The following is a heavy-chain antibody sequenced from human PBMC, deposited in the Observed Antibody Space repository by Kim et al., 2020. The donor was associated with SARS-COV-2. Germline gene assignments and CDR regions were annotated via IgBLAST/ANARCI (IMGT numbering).Heavy chain of an antibody. D-gene: IGHD5-12*01. Sequence: GGSLRLSCAASGFTFSNAWVSWVRQAPGKGLEWVGLIKTKTGGGTTDYAAPVKGRFTISRDDSKNTVYLQMNSLKTEDTAVYYCTTFEVTTTYYFDSWA. CDR2: IKTKTGGGTT. CDR3: TTFEVTTTYYFDS. J-gene: IGHJ4*01. V-gene: IGHV3-15*01. CDR1: GFTFSNAW.